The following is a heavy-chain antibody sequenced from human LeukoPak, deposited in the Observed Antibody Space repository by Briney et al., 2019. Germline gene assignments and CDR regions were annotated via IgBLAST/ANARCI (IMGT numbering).Heavy chain of an antibody. D-gene: IGHD6-13*01. J-gene: IGHJ5*02. Sequence: PGGSLRLSCAASGFSCVAYAMHWVLQAPGEGLEGVSVIYSGGGTYYACSVKCRFTISRDNSKNTLYQQMNSLRAEDTAVYECARGGHSGRFDPWGQGTLVTVSS. CDR3: ARGGHSGRFDP. V-gene: IGHV3-53*01. CDR1: GFSCVAYA. CDR2: IYSGGGT.